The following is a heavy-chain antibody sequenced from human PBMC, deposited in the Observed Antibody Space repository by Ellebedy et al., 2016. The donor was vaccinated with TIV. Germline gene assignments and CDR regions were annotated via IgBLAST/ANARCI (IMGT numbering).Heavy chain of an antibody. J-gene: IGHJ6*02. CDR1: GFTFSHYH. CDR3: AREVAEGQGDMDV. D-gene: IGHD5-12*01. V-gene: IGHV3-33*01. Sequence: PGGSLRLSCAASGFTFSHYHMHWVRQAPGKGLEWVALIWSDGSLKYYTDSVKGRSTVSRDNSKDTLFLQMNSLRGDDTAVYYCAREVAEGQGDMDVWGQGTTVTVSS. CDR2: IWSDGSLK.